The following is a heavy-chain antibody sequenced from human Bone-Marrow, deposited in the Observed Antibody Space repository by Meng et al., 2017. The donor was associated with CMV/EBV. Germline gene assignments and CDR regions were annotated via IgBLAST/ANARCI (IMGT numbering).Heavy chain of an antibody. J-gene: IGHJ3*02. CDR2: IGTAGDT. CDR3: ARTQWLGLGKTIGPFDI. D-gene: IGHD6-19*01. Sequence: GESLKISCAASGFTFSSYDMHWVRQATGKGLEWVSAIGTAGDTYYPGSVKGRFTLSKDDAKNSLYLRMDSLRADDTAVYYCARTQWLGLGKTIGPFDIWTQGTTVTVSS. CDR1: GFTFSSYD. V-gene: IGHV3-13*01.